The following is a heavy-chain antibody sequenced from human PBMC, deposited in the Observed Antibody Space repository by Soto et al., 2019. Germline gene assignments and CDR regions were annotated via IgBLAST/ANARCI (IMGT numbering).Heavy chain of an antibody. Sequence: SETLSLTCTVSGVSISSYYWSWIRQPPGKGLEWIGYIYYSGSTNYNPSLKSRVTISVDTSKNQFSLKLSSVTAADTAVYYCASQYCSGGSCYAYDAFDIWGQGTMDNV. CDR3: ASQYCSGGSCYAYDAFDI. V-gene: IGHV4-59*01. D-gene: IGHD2-15*01. CDR1: GVSISSYY. J-gene: IGHJ3*02. CDR2: IYYSGST.